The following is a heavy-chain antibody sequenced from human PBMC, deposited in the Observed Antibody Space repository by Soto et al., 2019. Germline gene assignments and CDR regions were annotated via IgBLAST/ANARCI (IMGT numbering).Heavy chain of an antibody. CDR2: ISSSSSTI. J-gene: IGHJ6*02. CDR3: ARDRVVRGVIEVYYGMDV. D-gene: IGHD3-10*01. Sequence: GGSLRLSCAASGFTFSSYSINWVRQAPGKGLEWVSYISSSSSTIYYADSVKGRFTISRDNAKNSLYLQMNSLRDEDTAVYYCARDRVVRGVIEVYYGMDVWGQGTTVTVSS. CDR1: GFTFSSYS. V-gene: IGHV3-48*02.